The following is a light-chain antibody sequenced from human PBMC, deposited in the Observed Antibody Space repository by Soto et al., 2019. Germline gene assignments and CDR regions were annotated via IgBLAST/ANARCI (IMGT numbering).Light chain of an antibody. V-gene: IGLV1-40*01. Sequence: QSVLTQPPSVSGAPGQRVTMSCTGSSSNIGAGYDVHWYQQLPGTPPKLLISGNSNRPSGVPDRFSGSKSGTSASLAITGLQAEDEADYYCQSYDSSLSGYVFGTGTKLTVL. J-gene: IGLJ1*01. CDR3: QSYDSSLSGYV. CDR2: GNS. CDR1: SSNIGAGYD.